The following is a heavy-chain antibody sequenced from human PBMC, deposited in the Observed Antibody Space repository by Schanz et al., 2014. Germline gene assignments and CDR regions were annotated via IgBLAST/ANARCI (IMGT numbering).Heavy chain of an antibody. V-gene: IGHV3-48*01. CDR1: GFTFSNYG. J-gene: IGHJ3*01. D-gene: IGHD3-22*01. CDR3: ARGREVVAKIFDV. CDR2: ISSSSGTI. Sequence: VQLVESGGGVVRPGRSLRLSCEASGFTFSNYGMNWVRQAPEKGLEWVSYISSSSGTIYYADSVKGRFTISRDNAKNSLYLQMNSLRAEDTGVYYCARGREVVAKIFDVWGQGTMVTVSS.